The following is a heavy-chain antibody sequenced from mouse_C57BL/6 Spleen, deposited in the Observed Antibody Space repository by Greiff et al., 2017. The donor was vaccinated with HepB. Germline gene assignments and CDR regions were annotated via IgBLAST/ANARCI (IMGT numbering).Heavy chain of an antibody. V-gene: IGHV1-59*01. D-gene: IGHD1-1*01. CDR1: GYTFTSYW. CDR3: ARPHYYGSSYPYYAMDY. Sequence: QVQLKQPGAELVRPGTSVKLSCKASGYTFTSYWMHWVKQRPGQGLEWIGVIDPSDSYTNYNQKFKGKATLTVDTSSSTAYMQLSSLTSEDSAVYYCARPHYYGSSYPYYAMDYWGQGTSVTVSS. J-gene: IGHJ4*01. CDR2: IDPSDSYT.